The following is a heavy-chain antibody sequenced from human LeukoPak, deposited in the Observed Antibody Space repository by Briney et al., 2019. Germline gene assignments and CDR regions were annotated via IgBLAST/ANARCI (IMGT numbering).Heavy chain of an antibody. CDR2: LYYSGST. CDR3: ASHQYAMDV. V-gene: IGHV4-39*01. CDR1: GGSISSSSYY. J-gene: IGHJ6*02. Sequence: PSETLSLTCTISGGSISSSSYYWGWIRQPPGKGLEWIGSLYYSGSTYYNPSLKSRVTISVDTSKNQFPLKLTSVTAADTAVFYCASHQYAMDVWGQGTTITVSS.